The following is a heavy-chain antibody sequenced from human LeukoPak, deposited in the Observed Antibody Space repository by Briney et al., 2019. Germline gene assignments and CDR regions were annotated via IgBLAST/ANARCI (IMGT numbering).Heavy chain of an antibody. J-gene: IGHJ4*02. Sequence: PGGSLRLSCAASGFTFSSYGMHWVRQAPGKGLEWVAVISYDGSNKYYADSVKGRFTISRDNSKNTLYLQMNSLRAEDTAVYYCAKLLTSSGEDYWGQGTLVTVSS. CDR2: ISYDGSNK. D-gene: IGHD3-22*01. V-gene: IGHV3-30*18. CDR1: GFTFSSYG. CDR3: AKLLTSSGEDY.